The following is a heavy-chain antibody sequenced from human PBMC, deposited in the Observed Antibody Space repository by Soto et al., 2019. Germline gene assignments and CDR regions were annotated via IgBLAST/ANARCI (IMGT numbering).Heavy chain of an antibody. V-gene: IGHV1-24*01. CDR1: GHTLSELS. CDR3: ATKTLLSYFQY. CDR2: FDREDAET. D-gene: IGHD3-16*02. J-gene: IGHJ1*01. Sequence: QVKLVQSGAEVKKPGTSVKVSCKVFGHTLSELSMHWVRQAPGEGLEWVGGFDREDAETVYAQKFRGRVTMTEDTSTDTAYLELSSLRSEDTAVYFCATKTLLSYFQYWGQGTLVTVSS.